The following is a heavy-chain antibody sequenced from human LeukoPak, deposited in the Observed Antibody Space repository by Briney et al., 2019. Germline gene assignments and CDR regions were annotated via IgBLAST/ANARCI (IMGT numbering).Heavy chain of an antibody. Sequence: GVSLKISFKGSGFRFTSYWIGWVGPMPGKGLAWMGIIYPGDSDTRYSPSFQGQVTISADKSINTAYLQRSSLNASDTAMYYCATSYFYKDNGHHTFDIWGQGTMVTVSS. V-gene: IGHV5-51*01. CDR2: IYPGDSDT. CDR3: ATSYFYKDNGHHTFDI. J-gene: IGHJ3*02. CDR1: GFRFTSYW. D-gene: IGHD2/OR15-2a*01.